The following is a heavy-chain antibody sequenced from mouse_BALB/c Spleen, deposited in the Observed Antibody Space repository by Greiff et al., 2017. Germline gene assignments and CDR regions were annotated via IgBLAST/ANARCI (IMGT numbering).Heavy chain of an antibody. CDR1: GYTFTDYN. CDR2: INPNNGGT. D-gene: IGHD1-1*01. Sequence: EVQGVESGPELVKPGASVKIPCKASGYTFTDYNMDWVKQSHGKSLEWIGDINPNNGGTIYNQKFKGKATLTVDKSSSTAYMELRSLTSEDTAVYYCARGGSSSYYYAMDYWGQGTSVTVSS. V-gene: IGHV1-18*01. J-gene: IGHJ4*01. CDR3: ARGGSSSYYYAMDY.